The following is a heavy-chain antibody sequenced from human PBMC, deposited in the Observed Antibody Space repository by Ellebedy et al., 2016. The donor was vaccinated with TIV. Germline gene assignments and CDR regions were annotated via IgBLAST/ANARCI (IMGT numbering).Heavy chain of an antibody. V-gene: IGHV3-30-3*01. CDR1: GFTFSNAW. CDR3: ARVGDSSRWYFDY. CDR2: ISYDGSNK. Sequence: GGSLRLXXAASGFTFSNAWMSWVRQAPGKGLEWVAVISYDGSNKYYADSVKGRFTISRDNSKNTLYLQMNSLRAEDTAVYYCARVGDSSRWYFDYWGQGTLVTVSS. J-gene: IGHJ4*02. D-gene: IGHD6-13*01.